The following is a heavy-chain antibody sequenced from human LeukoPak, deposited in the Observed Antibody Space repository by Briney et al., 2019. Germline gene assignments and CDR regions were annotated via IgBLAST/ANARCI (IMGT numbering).Heavy chain of an antibody. Sequence: SQTLSLTCAVYGGSFSDYYWSWIRQPPGKGLEWIGEINHSGSTNYNPSLKSRVTISLDTSKNQFSLKLSSVTAADTAVYYCATPRGDSSGSHFDHWGQGTLVTVSS. V-gene: IGHV4-34*01. CDR3: ATPRGDSSGSHFDH. D-gene: IGHD1-26*01. CDR1: GGSFSDYY. J-gene: IGHJ4*02. CDR2: INHSGST.